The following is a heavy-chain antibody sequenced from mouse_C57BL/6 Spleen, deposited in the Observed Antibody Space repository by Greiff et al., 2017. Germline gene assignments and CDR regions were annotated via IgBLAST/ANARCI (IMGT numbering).Heavy chain of an antibody. CDR1: GYSFTDYN. Sequence: VHLQQSGPELVKPGASVKISCKASGYSFTDYNMNWVKQSNGKSLEWIGVIYPNDGTTSYNQKFKGKATLTVDQSSSTAYMQLNSLTSEDSAVYYCARSVTTARGYFDYWGPGTTVTVSS. V-gene: IGHV1-39*01. J-gene: IGHJ1*01. D-gene: IGHD1-2*01. CDR3: ARSVTTARGYFDY. CDR2: IYPNDGTT.